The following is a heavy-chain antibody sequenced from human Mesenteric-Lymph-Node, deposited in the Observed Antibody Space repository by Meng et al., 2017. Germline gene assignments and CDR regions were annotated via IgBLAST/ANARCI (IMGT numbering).Heavy chain of an antibody. J-gene: IGHJ4*02. CDR2: ITSRSGAGT. Sequence: EGQRVESGGGGVEPGGALRRSCEGSGYTVSSNARSWVRQAPGKGLEWISAITSRSGAGTDYIDSVKGRFTISRDNSRNTLYLQMNSLRVEDTAVYYCTKDCYGFHCDWGQGTLVTVSS. CDR3: TKDCYGFHCD. D-gene: IGHD3-16*01. V-gene: IGHV3-23*04. CDR1: GYTVSSNA.